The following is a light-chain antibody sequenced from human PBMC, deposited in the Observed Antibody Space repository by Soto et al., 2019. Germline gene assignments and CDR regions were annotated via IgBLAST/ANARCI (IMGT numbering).Light chain of an antibody. CDR3: QQRGNWPPA. V-gene: IGKV3-11*01. J-gene: IGKJ1*01. Sequence: EIVLTQSPATLSLSPGERATLSCRASQSVSSYLAWYQQKPGQAPRLLIYDASNRATGIPARFSGSGSGTDFTITSSSLEPEDFAVYYCQQRGNWPPAFGQGTKVEIK. CDR2: DAS. CDR1: QSVSSY.